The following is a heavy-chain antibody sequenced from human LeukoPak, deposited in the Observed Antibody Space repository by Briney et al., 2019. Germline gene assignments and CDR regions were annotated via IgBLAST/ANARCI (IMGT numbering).Heavy chain of an antibody. D-gene: IGHD3-22*01. CDR3: ARDITMIVVVITGDGWFDP. CDR1: GFTFSSYE. Sequence: GGSLRLSCAASGFTFSSYEMNWVRQAPGKGLEWVSYISSSGSTIYYADSVKGRFTISRDNAENSLYLQMNSLRAEDTAVYYCARDITMIVVVITGDGWFDPWGQGTLVTVSS. CDR2: ISSSGSTI. J-gene: IGHJ5*02. V-gene: IGHV3-48*03.